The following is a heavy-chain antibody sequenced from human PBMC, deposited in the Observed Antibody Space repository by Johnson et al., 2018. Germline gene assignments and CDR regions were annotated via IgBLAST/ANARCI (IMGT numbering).Heavy chain of an antibody. CDR3: ARALGYSSNSYTGGWFDP. D-gene: IGHD6-13*01. CDR1: GGSISSYY. Sequence: QVQLQESGPGLVKPSETLSLTCTVSGGSISSYYWSWIRQPPGKGLEWIGYIYYSGSTNYNPSLKSRVTISVDTSKNQFSLKLSSVTAADTAGDYCARALGYSSNSYTGGWFDPWGQGTLVTVSS. CDR2: IYYSGST. J-gene: IGHJ5*02. V-gene: IGHV4-59*01.